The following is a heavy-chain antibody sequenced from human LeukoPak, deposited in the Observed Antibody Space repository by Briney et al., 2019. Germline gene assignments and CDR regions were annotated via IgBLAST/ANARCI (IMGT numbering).Heavy chain of an antibody. CDR3: ARVDSSGYYIDY. J-gene: IGHJ4*02. D-gene: IGHD3-22*01. CDR2: IYYSGST. V-gene: IGHV4-59*01. CDR1: GGSISSYY. Sequence: SETLSLXCTVSGGSISSYYWSWIRRPPGKGLEWIGYIYYSGSTNYNPSLKSRVTISVDTSKNQFSLKLSSVTAADTAVYYCARVDSSGYYIDYWGQGTLVTASS.